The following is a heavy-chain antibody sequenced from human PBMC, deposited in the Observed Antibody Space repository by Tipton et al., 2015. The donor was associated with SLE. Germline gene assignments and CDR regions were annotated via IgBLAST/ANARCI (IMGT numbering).Heavy chain of an antibody. CDR1: GGSISSSSYY. D-gene: IGHD3-10*01. J-gene: IGHJ4*02. CDR3: ARSDPFIVIVQGVITTQGIFDY. Sequence: TLSLTCTVSGGSISSSSYYWGWIRQPPGKGLEWIGSSLYRGATHYNPSLESRVSISFDTSRNEFSLRLTSVTAADTAVYYCARSDPFIVIVQGVITTQGIFDYWGQGALVTVAS. CDR2: SLYRGAT. V-gene: IGHV4-39*07.